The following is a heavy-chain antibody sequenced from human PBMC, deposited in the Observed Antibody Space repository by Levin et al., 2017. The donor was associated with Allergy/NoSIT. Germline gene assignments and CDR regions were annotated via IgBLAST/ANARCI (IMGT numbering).Heavy chain of an antibody. CDR1: GFTFSIYW. J-gene: IGHJ4*02. Sequence: GGSLRLSCAASGFTFSIYWMHWVRQAPGKGLVWVSRINSDGSSTTYADSVKGRFTISRDNAKNTLYLQMNSLRAEDTAVYFCARDGEVTGCGGDCSHFDYWGQGTLVTVSS. D-gene: IGHD2-21*02. CDR2: INSDGSST. V-gene: IGHV3-74*01. CDR3: ARDGEVTGCGGDCSHFDY.